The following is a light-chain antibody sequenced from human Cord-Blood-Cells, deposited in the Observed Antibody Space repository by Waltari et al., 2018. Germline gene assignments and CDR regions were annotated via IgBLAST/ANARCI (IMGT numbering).Light chain of an antibody. CDR2: GAS. J-gene: IGKJ2*01. CDR1: QSVSSSY. V-gene: IGKV3-20*01. Sequence: EIVLTPSPGTLFLSPGERATLYCRASQSVSSSYLAWYQQKPGQPPRLLIYGASSRATGSPDRFIGSGSGTDVTLTISRLEPEDDAVYYCQQYGSSPMYTFGQGTKLEIK. CDR3: QQYGSSPMYT.